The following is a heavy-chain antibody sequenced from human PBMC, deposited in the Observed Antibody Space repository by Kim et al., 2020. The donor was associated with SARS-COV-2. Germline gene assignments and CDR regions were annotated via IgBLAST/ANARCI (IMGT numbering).Heavy chain of an antibody. CDR2: INAGNGNT. D-gene: IGHD6-6*01. CDR1: GYTFTKYP. V-gene: IGHV1-3*01. J-gene: IGHJ6*02. Sequence: ASVKVSCKASGYTFTKYPIHWVRQAPGQRLEWMGLINAGNGNTQYSQRFQGRVTITRDTSANTAYLELSSLRSEDTAIYYWARRIGLGQPVTDSPYGMDVWGQGTTVTVPS. CDR3: ARRIGLGQPVTDSPYGMDV.